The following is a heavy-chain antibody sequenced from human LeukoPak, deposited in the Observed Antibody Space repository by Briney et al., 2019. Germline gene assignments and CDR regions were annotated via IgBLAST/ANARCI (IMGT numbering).Heavy chain of an antibody. CDR2: ISSSGSTM. J-gene: IGHJ4*02. D-gene: IGHD3-10*01. Sequence: PGGSLRLSCAASGFTFSSFEMNWVRQAPGKGLEWVSYISSSGSTMYYADSVKGRFTISRDNAKNSLYLQMNSLRAEDTAVYYCARGATYGSGSYGATNYWGQGTLVTVSS. CDR1: GFTFSSFE. V-gene: IGHV3-48*03. CDR3: ARGATYGSGSYGATNY.